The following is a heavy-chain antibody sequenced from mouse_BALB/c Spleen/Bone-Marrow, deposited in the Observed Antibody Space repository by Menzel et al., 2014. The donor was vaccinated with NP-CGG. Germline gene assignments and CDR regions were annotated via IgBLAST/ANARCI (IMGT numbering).Heavy chain of an antibody. CDR2: IYPGDGDT. CDR1: GYAFXSSW. CDR3: ARSDGYRDMDY. V-gene: IGHV1-82*01. J-gene: IGHJ4*01. Sequence: QVQLQQSGPELVKPGASVKISCKASGYAFXSSWMNWVKQRPGQGLEWIGRIYPGDGDTKYNGKFKGKATLTADKSSSTAYMQLSSLTSVDSAVYFCARSDGYRDMDYWGQGTSVTASS. D-gene: IGHD2-3*01.